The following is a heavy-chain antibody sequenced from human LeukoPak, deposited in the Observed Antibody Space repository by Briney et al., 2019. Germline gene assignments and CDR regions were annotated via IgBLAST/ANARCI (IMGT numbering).Heavy chain of an antibody. V-gene: IGHV1-69*04. CDR3: ASSLLDVLRFLEWFMDV. CDR1: GGTFSSYA. D-gene: IGHD3-3*01. CDR2: IIPILGIA. J-gene: IGHJ6*02. Sequence: SVKVSCKASGGTFSSYAISWVRQAPGQGLEWMGRIIPILGIANYAQKFQGRVTITADKSTSTAYMELSSLRSEDTAVYYCASSLLDVLRFLEWFMDVWGQGTTVTLSS.